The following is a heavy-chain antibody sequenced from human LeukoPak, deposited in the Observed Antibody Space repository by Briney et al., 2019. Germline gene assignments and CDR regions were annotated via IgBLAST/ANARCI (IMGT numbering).Heavy chain of an antibody. CDR3: ARARPEVWSPDF. D-gene: IGHD2-8*02. V-gene: IGHV3-21*01. CDR1: GFTFSTYS. CDR2: IRSSSSYI. Sequence: GGSLRLSCAPSGFTFSTYSMTWVRHSPGKGLEWVSSIRSSSSYIYYADSVKGRFTISRDNAKNSLYLQMNSLRAEDTAVYYCARARPEVWSPDFWGQGTLVTVSS. J-gene: IGHJ4*02.